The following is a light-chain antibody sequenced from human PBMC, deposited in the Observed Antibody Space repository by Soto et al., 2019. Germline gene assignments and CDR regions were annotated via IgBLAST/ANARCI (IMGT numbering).Light chain of an antibody. CDR2: AAS. CDR1: QGIRNF. Sequence: DIQMTQSPTSLSASVGDRVTITCRASQGIRNFVAWYQQKPGKAPKLLIYAASTLQSGDQSRFSCSGSGTDFSLTINILQPEDVATYSCQKYSSVPVFGPGTKVEIK. CDR3: QKYSSVPV. V-gene: IGKV1-27*01. J-gene: IGKJ3*01.